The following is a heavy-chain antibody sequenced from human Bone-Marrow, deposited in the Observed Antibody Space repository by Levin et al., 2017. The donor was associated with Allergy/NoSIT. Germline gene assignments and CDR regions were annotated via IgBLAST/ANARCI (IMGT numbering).Heavy chain of an antibody. CDR1: GFTFGDYA. CDR2: IRSKAYGGTT. CDR3: HASDYYDSSGYNLIYYGMDV. V-gene: IGHV3-49*03. D-gene: IGHD3-22*01. J-gene: IGHJ6*04. Sequence: PGGSLRLSCTASGFTFGDYAMSWFRQAPGKGLEWVGFIRSKAYGGTTEYAASVKGRFTISRDDSKSIAYLQMNSLKTEDTAVYYCHASDYYDSSGYNLIYYGMDVWGKGTTVPSPQ.